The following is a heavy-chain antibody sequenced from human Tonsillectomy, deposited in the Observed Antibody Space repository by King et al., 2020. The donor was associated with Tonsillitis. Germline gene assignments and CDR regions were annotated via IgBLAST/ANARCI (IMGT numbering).Heavy chain of an antibody. D-gene: IGHD3-3*01. V-gene: IGHV3-23*04. J-gene: IGHJ4*02. Sequence: VQLVESGGGLVQPGGSLRLSCAASVFTFRSYAMSWVRQAPGRGLEGVSAISGSGGRTYYEDAVKRRFTISRDTSKNTLWLQMNSLRAEATALYYCATALTDFWSGYHDYWGQGTLVTVSS. CDR2: ISGSGGRT. CDR3: ATALTDFWSGYHDY. CDR1: VFTFRSYA.